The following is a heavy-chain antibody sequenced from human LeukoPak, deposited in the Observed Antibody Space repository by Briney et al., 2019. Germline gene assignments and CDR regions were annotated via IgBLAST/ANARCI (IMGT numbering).Heavy chain of an antibody. CDR1: GFTFSSYW. CDR3: AREGRIQNYYYYRDV. CDR2: INSDGSST. J-gene: IGHJ6*03. Sequence: GGSLRLSCAASGFTFSSYWMHWVRQAPGKGLVWVSRINSDGSSTSYADSVKGRFTISRDNAKNTLYLQMNSLRAEDTAVYYCAREGRIQNYYYYRDVWGKGTTVTVSS. V-gene: IGHV3-74*01.